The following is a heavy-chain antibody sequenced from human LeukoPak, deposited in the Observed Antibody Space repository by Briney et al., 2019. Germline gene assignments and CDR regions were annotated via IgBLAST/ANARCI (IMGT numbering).Heavy chain of an antibody. Sequence: GGSLRLSCAASGFAFNDFTMHWVRQAYGKGLEWVGRIGTKGGRYATANGASVEGRFTLSRDDSKNTAYLQMNSLKTEDTAVYYCIRHSGNNFYMDVWGKGTTVTVSS. V-gene: IGHV3-73*01. D-gene: IGHD5-24*01. J-gene: IGHJ6*03. CDR3: IRHSGNNFYMDV. CDR2: IGTKGGRYAT. CDR1: GFAFNDFT.